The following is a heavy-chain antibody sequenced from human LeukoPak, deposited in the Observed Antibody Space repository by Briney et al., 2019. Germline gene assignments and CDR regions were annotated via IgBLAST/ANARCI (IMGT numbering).Heavy chain of an antibody. J-gene: IGHJ4*02. D-gene: IGHD5-12*01. Sequence: SETLSLTCTVSGYSISSGYYWGWIRQPPGKGLEWIVSIFHSGSTYYNPSLKSRVTISVDTSKNQFSLKLSSVTAADTAVYYCARGGEQATLDYWGQGTLVTVSS. CDR2: IFHSGST. V-gene: IGHV4-38-2*02. CDR3: ARGGEQATLDY. CDR1: GYSISSGYY.